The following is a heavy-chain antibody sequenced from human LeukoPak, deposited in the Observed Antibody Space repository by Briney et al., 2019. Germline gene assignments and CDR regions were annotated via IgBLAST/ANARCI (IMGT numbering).Heavy chain of an antibody. J-gene: IGHJ4*02. Sequence: PSETLSLTCTGSGASVGSAGYYWSWIRQPPGGGLEWIGYVYYISNTNYNPSLKSRATMSVNPSENQFSLKLNSVTAADTAMYYCARTQSQSGSYRYYFGYWGQGTLVTVSS. CDR1: GASVGSAGYY. CDR3: ARTQSQSGSYRYYFGY. D-gene: IGHD1-26*01. V-gene: IGHV4-61*08. CDR2: VYYISNT.